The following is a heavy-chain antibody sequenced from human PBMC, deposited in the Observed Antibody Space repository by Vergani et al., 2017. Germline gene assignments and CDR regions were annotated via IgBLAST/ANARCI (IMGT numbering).Heavy chain of an antibody. D-gene: IGHD3-16*01. CDR2: IYNSGNG. CDR3: ASGKYYSDSTSHFRGRYFDV. CDR1: GDSIISRSYY. V-gene: IGHV4-39*01. J-gene: IGHJ2*01. Sequence: QMQLQESGPGLVKASETLSLTCTVSGDSIISRSYYWGWLRQPPGKGLEWIGSIYNSGNGDSSSSLKSRVTISADTSKNQFSLRMTSLTAADTAVYYCASGKYYSDSTSHFRGRYFDVWGRGTLVTVPS.